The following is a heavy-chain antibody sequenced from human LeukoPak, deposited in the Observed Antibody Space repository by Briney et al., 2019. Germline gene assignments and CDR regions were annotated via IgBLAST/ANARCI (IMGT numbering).Heavy chain of an antibody. Sequence: SETLSLTCTVSGYSITSAYYWGWIRQPPGKGLEWIGSFFLKGSTYYNPSLKSRVTISVDKSKNQFSLRLSSVTAADTAVYYCASLNPGYYYMDVWGKGTTVTVSS. J-gene: IGHJ6*03. CDR2: FFLKGST. CDR3: ASLNPGYYYMDV. CDR1: GYSITSAYY. V-gene: IGHV4-38-2*02.